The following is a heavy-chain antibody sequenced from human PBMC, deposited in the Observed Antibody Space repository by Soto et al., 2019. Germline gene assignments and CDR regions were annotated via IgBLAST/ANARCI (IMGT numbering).Heavy chain of an antibody. CDR3: AREWRSSSWLPMPNDHFDI. D-gene: IGHD6-13*01. CDR1: GGTFSSYA. J-gene: IGHJ3*02. Sequence: QVQLVQSGAEVKKPGSSVKVSCKASGGTFSSYAISWVRQAPGQGLEWMGGIIPIFGTANYAQKFQGRGTITADKSTNTPYMELRSLRFEETAVYYCAREWRSSSWLPMPNDHFDIWGQGTMVTVSS. CDR2: IIPIFGTA. V-gene: IGHV1-69*14.